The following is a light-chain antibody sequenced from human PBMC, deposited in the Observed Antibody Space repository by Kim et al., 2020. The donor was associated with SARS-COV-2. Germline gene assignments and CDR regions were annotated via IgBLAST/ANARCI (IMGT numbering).Light chain of an antibody. CDR2: GKN. V-gene: IGLV3-19*01. CDR3: KPRYSSGNPMV. J-gene: IGLJ2*01. CDR1: SLRSYY. Sequence: SSELTQDPAVSVALVQTVRITCQGDSLRSYYASWYQQKPGQAPVLVIYGKNNRPSGIPDRFSGSSSGNTASLTITGAQAEDEADYNCKPRYSSGNPMVFG.